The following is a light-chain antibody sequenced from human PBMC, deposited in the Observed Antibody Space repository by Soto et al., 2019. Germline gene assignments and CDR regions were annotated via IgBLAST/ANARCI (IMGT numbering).Light chain of an antibody. V-gene: IGKV3-11*01. Sequence: EIVLAQSPATLSLSPGERATLSCRASQSVSISLAWYQQKPGQAPRLLIYDASNRATGVPARFSGSGSGTDFTLTVSSLEPEDFALSSCQQRSNWPPEITFGQGTRLEIK. J-gene: IGKJ5*01. CDR2: DAS. CDR3: QQRSNWPPEIT. CDR1: QSVSIS.